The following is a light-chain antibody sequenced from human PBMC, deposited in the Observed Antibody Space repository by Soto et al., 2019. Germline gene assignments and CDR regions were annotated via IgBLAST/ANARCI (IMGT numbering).Light chain of an antibody. Sequence: EIVLTQSPGTLSLSPGERATLSCRASQSVSSSYLAWYQQKPGQAPRLLIYRASNRATGIPARFSGSGSGTDFTLTISRLEPEDFAVYYGQQYGSSPWTFGQGTKVEIK. CDR1: QSVSSSY. J-gene: IGKJ1*01. V-gene: IGKV3-20*01. CDR3: QQYGSSPWT. CDR2: RAS.